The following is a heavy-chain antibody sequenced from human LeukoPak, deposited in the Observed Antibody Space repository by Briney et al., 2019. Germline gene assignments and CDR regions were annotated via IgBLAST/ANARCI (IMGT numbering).Heavy chain of an antibody. D-gene: IGHD3-3*01. Sequence: ASVKVSCKASGGTFSSYAISWVRQAPGQGLEWMGGIIPIFGTANYALKFQGRVTITTDEPTSTAYMELSSLRSEDTAVYYCARATGDFWSGYYKGAWFDPWGQGTLVTVSS. CDR1: GGTFSSYA. J-gene: IGHJ5*02. CDR2: IIPIFGTA. V-gene: IGHV1-69*05. CDR3: ARATGDFWSGYYKGAWFDP.